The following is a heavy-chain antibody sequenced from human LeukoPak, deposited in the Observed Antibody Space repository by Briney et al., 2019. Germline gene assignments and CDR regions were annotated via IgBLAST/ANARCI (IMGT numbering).Heavy chain of an antibody. Sequence: GGSLTLSCAASAFTFNSDAMSCVRQAPRKGLEWASIISASGASPYYADSVKGRFTISRDNSKNTLYLQMNSLRAEDTAVYYCAKRAVAGTYYFDYWGQGTLVTVSS. CDR2: ISASGASP. J-gene: IGHJ4*02. D-gene: IGHD6-19*01. CDR3: AKRAVAGTYYFDY. V-gene: IGHV3-23*01. CDR1: AFTFNSDA.